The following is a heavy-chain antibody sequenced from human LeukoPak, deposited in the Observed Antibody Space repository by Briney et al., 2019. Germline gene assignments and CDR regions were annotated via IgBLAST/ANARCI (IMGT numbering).Heavy chain of an antibody. J-gene: IGHJ4*02. V-gene: IGHV4-61*01. D-gene: IGHD4-23*01. CDR2: INHSGST. CDR3: ARGNGGNSGY. CDR1: GGSVSSASHY. Sequence: SETLSLTCTVSGGSVSSASHYWSWIRQPPGEGQEWIGEINHSGSTNYNPSLKSRVTISVDTSKNQFSLKLSSVTAADTAVYYCARGNGGNSGYWGQGTLVTVSS.